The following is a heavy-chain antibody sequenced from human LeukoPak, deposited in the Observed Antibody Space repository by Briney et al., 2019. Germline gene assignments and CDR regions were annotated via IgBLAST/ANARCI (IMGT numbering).Heavy chain of an antibody. Sequence: ASVTVSYMASGYTFTNYGIRWVRQAPGQGLAGMGWIRAYNGNTNYAQKLQGRVTMTTDTSTSTAYLELRSLRSDDTAVYYCARSGAAAGPAAIFDYWGQGTLVTVSS. CDR3: ARSGAAAGPAAIFDY. CDR1: GYTFTNYG. D-gene: IGHD6-25*01. CDR2: IRAYNGNT. V-gene: IGHV1-18*01. J-gene: IGHJ4*02.